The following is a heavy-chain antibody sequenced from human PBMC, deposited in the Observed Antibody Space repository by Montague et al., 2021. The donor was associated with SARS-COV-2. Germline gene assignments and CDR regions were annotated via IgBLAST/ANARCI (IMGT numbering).Heavy chain of an antibody. Sequence: TLSLTCTVSGGSISSGGYYWSWIRQHPGKGLEWIGCIYYSGSTYYNPSLKSRVTISVDTSKNQFSLKLSSVTAADTAVYYCARAVSITIFGVVGWFDPWGRGTLVAVSS. V-gene: IGHV4-31*03. CDR1: GGSISSGGYY. J-gene: IGHJ5*02. CDR2: IYYSGST. CDR3: ARAVSITIFGVVGWFDP. D-gene: IGHD3-3*01.